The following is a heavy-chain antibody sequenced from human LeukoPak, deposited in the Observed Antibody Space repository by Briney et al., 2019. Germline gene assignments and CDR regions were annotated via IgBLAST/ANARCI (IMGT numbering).Heavy chain of an antibody. CDR3: ARVGDGNFDY. CDR2: IYYSGNT. D-gene: IGHD3-16*01. CDR1: GGSISSYY. Sequence: SETLSLTCTVSGGSISSYYWSWIRQPPGKKLEWIGYIYYSGNTNHNPSLKSRVTISIDTSKNQFSLKVSSVTAADTAVYYCARVGDGNFDYWGQGTLVTVSS. V-gene: IGHV4-59*08. J-gene: IGHJ4*02.